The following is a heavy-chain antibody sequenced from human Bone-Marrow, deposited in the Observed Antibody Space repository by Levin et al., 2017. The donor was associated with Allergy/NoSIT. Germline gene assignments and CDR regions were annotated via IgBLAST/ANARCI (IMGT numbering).Heavy chain of an antibody. CDR1: GFTFSACD. Sequence: GGSLRLSCVASGFTFSACDMSWVRQAPGKGLEWVSTIGGGDGRTYYADSVRGRFTISRDKSESTLYLQMNSLSADDTAIYYCAKNYYDGSAHGGLLDHWGQGTLVTVSS. CDR2: IGGGDGRT. CDR3: AKNYYDGSAHGGLLDH. J-gene: IGHJ4*02. D-gene: IGHD3-22*01. V-gene: IGHV3-23*01.